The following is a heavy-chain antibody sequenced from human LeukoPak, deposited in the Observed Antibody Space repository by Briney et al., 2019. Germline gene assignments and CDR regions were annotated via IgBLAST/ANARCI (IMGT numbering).Heavy chain of an antibody. J-gene: IGHJ6*03. CDR1: GYTFIDYC. V-gene: IGHV1-2*06. Sequence: GASMKVSCKASGYTFIDYCIHWVRQAPGQGLEWMGRINPNRGGTNYAQKFQGRVTMTSDTSISTAYMELSRLRSDDTAVYYCASEYNWNDPAYYYYTDVWGKGTTVTVSS. CDR2: INPNRGGT. CDR3: ASEYNWNDPAYYYYTDV. D-gene: IGHD1-20*01.